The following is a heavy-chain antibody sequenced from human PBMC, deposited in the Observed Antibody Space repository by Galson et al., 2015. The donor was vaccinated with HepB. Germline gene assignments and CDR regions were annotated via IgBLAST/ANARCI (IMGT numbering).Heavy chain of an antibody. CDR1: GFSLSTSGVG. CDR2: IYWDDDK. V-gene: IGHV2-5*02. Sequence: PALVKPTQTLTLTCTFSGFSLSTSGVGVGWIRQPPGKALEWLALIYWDDDKRYSPSLKSRLTITKDTSKNQVVLTMTNMDPVDTATYYCAHAPVFIVGAGNYFDYWGQGTLVTVSS. D-gene: IGHD1-26*01. CDR3: AHAPVFIVGAGNYFDY. J-gene: IGHJ4*02.